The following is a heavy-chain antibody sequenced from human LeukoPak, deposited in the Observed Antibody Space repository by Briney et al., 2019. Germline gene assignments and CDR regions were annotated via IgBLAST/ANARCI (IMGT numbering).Heavy chain of an antibody. CDR3: ARDRDPFHP. CDR1: GGSFSGYY. CDR2: INHSGST. Sequence: SETLSLTCAVYGGSFSGYYWSWIRQPPGKGLEWIGEINHSGSTNYNPSLKSRVTISVDTSKNQFSLKLSSVTAADTAVYYCARDRDPFHPWGQGTLVTVSS. V-gene: IGHV4-34*01. J-gene: IGHJ5*02.